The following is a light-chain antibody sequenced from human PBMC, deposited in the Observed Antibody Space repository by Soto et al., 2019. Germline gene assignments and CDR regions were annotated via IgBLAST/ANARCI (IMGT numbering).Light chain of an antibody. V-gene: IGLV2-8*01. CDR2: EVS. Sequence: QAVLTQPPSASGSPGQSVTISCTGTSSDVGGYDYVSWYQQHPGKAPKLMIYEVSKRPSGVPDRFSGSKSGNTASLTVSGLQADDEADYYCSSYAGSNNLLFGGGTKLTVL. CDR1: SSDVGGYDY. CDR3: SSYAGSNNLL. J-gene: IGLJ2*01.